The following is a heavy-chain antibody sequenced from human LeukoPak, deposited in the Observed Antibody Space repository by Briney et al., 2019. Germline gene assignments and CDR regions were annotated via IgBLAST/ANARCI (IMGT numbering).Heavy chain of an antibody. CDR3: AREYDSSGYNSDY. CDR2: INPSGGST. Sequence: GASVKVSCKASGGTFSSYAISWVRQAPGQGLEWMGIINPSGGSTSYAQEFQGRVTMTRDTSTSTVYMELSSLRSEDTAVYYCAREYDSSGYNSDYWGQGTLVTVSS. D-gene: IGHD3-22*01. V-gene: IGHV1-46*01. J-gene: IGHJ4*02. CDR1: GGTFSSYA.